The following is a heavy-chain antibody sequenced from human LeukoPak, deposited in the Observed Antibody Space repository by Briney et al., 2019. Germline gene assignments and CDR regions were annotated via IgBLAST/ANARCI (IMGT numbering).Heavy chain of an antibody. Sequence: GGSLRLSCAASGFTFSDHYMDWVRQAPGKGLEWVGRTRNKANSYTTEYAASVKGRFTISRDDSKNSLYLQMNSLKTEDTAVYYCARGRYYYGSGSYFGGYCFDYWGQGTLVTVSS. V-gene: IGHV3-72*01. CDR2: TRNKANSYTT. J-gene: IGHJ4*02. CDR3: ARGRYYYGSGSYFGGYCFDY. CDR1: GFTFSDHY. D-gene: IGHD3-10*01.